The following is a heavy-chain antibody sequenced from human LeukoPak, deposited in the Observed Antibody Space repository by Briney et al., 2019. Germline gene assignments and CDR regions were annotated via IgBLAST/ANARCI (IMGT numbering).Heavy chain of an antibody. CDR3: AKGRGHSSSWPPTDFDY. D-gene: IGHD6-13*01. Sequence: GGSLRLPCAASGFTFSSSAMSWVRQAPGKGLEWVSAISGTGGSTHYADSVKGRFTISRDNSKNTLYLQINSLRAEDTAVHYCAKGRGHSSSWPPTDFDYWGQGTLVTVSS. J-gene: IGHJ4*02. CDR1: GFTFSSSA. V-gene: IGHV3-23*01. CDR2: ISGTGGST.